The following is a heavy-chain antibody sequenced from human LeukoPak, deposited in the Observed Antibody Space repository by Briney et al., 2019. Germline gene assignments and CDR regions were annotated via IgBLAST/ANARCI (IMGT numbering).Heavy chain of an antibody. CDR2: IYSGGST. D-gene: IGHD3-22*01. V-gene: IGHV3-66*01. CDR1: GYIVSGKY. CDR3: ARGYYYDSSGYYYRY. J-gene: IGHJ4*02. Sequence: GGSLRLSFAVSGYIVSGKYMSWVRQAPGKGLEWVSVIYSGGSTYYADSVKGRFTISRDNSKNTLYLQMNSLRAEDTAVYYCARGYYYDSSGYYYRYWGQGTLVTVSS.